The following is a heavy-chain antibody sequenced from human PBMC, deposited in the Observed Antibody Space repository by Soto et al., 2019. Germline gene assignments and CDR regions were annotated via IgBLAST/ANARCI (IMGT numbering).Heavy chain of an antibody. Sequence: PAGSLRLDCSASGFPFNSYWMHGVRHAPGKGLVWVSRINSDGSSTSYADSVKGRFTISRDNAKNTLYLQMNSLRAEDTAVYYCASEGVATIYGMDVWGQGTTVTVSS. J-gene: IGHJ6*02. CDR1: GFPFNSYW. D-gene: IGHD5-12*01. CDR3: ASEGVATIYGMDV. CDR2: INSDGSST. V-gene: IGHV3-74*01.